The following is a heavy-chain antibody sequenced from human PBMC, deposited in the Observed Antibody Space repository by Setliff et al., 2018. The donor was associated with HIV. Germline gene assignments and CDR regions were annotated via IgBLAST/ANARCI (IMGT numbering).Heavy chain of an antibody. Sequence: NPSETLSLTCAVYGGSFSGYYWSWIRQPPGKGLEWIGEINHSGSTNYNPSLKSRVTISVDTSKNQFSLKLSSVTAADAAVFYCARLTTTDYYDSSAYYHPVWGQGTLVTVSS. J-gene: IGHJ4*02. CDR3: ARLTTTDYYDSSAYYHPV. D-gene: IGHD3-22*01. CDR2: INHSGST. CDR1: GGSFSGYY. V-gene: IGHV4-34*01.